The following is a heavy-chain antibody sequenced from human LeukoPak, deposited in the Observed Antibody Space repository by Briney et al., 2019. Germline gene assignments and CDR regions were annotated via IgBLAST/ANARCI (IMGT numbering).Heavy chain of an antibody. CDR1: GFSFSSNT. Sequence: GGSLRLSCAGSGFSFSSNTMSWVRQAPGRGLEWVSAISNNGGRTDYADSVKGRFTISRDNSKSTLYLHMDSLRAEDTAVYYCARDEDTSALSEYWGQGTLVTVSS. J-gene: IGHJ4*02. CDR2: ISNNGGRT. CDR3: ARDEDTSALSEY. D-gene: IGHD2/OR15-2a*01. V-gene: IGHV3-23*01.